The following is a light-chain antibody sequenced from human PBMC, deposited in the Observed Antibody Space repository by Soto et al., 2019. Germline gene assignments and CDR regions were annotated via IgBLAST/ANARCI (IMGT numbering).Light chain of an antibody. Sequence: DIQMTQSPSSLSASVGDRVTITCRASQSISIFLNWYQQKPGKAPKLLIYAASSLQSGVPSRFSGSGSGTDFTLTFSNLQPEDFATYYCQQSYSTPYTFGQGTKLEIK. V-gene: IGKV1-39*01. CDR3: QQSYSTPYT. J-gene: IGKJ2*01. CDR2: AAS. CDR1: QSISIF.